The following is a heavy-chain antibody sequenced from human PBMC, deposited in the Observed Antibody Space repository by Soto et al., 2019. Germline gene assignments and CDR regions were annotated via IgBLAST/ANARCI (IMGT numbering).Heavy chain of an antibody. V-gene: IGHV1-69*06. CDR2: IIPIFGTA. CDR1: GGTFSSYA. Sequence: SVKVSCKASGGTFSSYAISWVRQAPGQGLEWMGGIIPIFGTANYAQKFQGRVTITADKSTSTAYMELSSLRSEDTAVYYCARGGMAAPYYYYGMDVWGQGTTVTVSS. J-gene: IGHJ6*02. D-gene: IGHD6-19*01. CDR3: ARGGMAAPYYYYGMDV.